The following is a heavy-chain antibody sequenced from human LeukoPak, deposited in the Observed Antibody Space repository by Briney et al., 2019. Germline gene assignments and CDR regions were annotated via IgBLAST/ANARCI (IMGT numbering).Heavy chain of an antibody. CDR3: ARDHYGSGSYKAYFDY. V-gene: IGHV4-4*07. J-gene: IGHJ4*01. CDR1: DASVTTYS. CDR2: VYSSGAT. D-gene: IGHD3-10*01. Sequence: PSETLSLTCTVSDASVTTYSWSWLRQPAGKGLEWIGRVYSSGATKYNPSLKSRVTISADTSKNQFCLKLPSVTAADTAVYYCARDHYGSGSYKAYFDYWGHGIRVTVSS.